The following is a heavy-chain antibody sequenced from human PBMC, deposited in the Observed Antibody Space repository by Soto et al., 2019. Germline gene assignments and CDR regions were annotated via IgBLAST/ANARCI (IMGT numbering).Heavy chain of an antibody. CDR2: IVVGSGNT. Sequence: QMQLVQSGPEVREPGTSVQVSCKASGFTFSSSTVQWVRQARGQRLEWIGWIVVGSGNTNYAQKFQERVTITRDMSTSTAYMELSSLRSEDTAVYFCAAPAYGDYWYFDLWGRGTLVTVSS. CDR1: GFTFSSST. J-gene: IGHJ2*01. D-gene: IGHD4-17*01. V-gene: IGHV1-58*01. CDR3: AAPAYGDYWYFDL.